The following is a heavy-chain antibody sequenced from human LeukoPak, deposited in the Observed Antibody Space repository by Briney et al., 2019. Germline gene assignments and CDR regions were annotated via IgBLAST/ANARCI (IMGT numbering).Heavy chain of an antibody. V-gene: IGHV3-23*01. J-gene: IGHJ4*02. Sequence: GGSLRLSCAASGFTFSSYAMSWVRQAPGKGLEWVSAISGSGGSTCYADSVKGRFTISRDNSKNTLYLQMNSLRAEDTAVYYCAKGGLWFGELIDYWGQGTLVTVSS. CDR1: GFTFSSYA. CDR3: AKGGLWFGELIDY. D-gene: IGHD3-10*01. CDR2: ISGSGGST.